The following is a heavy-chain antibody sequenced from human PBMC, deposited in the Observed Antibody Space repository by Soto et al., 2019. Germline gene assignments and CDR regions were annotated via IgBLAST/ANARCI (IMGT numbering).Heavy chain of an antibody. CDR1: GFTFSSYS. CDR3: ARGSLRFLEWLLSDY. D-gene: IGHD3-3*01. Sequence: GGSLRLSCAASGFTFSSYSMNWVRQAPGKGLEWVSSISSSSSYIYYADSVKGRFTISRDNAKNSLYLQMNSLRAEDTAVYYCARGSLRFLEWLLSDYWGQGTLVTVSS. CDR2: ISSSSSYI. J-gene: IGHJ4*02. V-gene: IGHV3-21*01.